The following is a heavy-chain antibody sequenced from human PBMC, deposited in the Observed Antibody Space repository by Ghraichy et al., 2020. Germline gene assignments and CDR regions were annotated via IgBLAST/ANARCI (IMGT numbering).Heavy chain of an antibody. CDR3: ATATRGWFDP. J-gene: IGHJ5*02. CDR1: GFSVSTNY. CDR2: IYSGGKT. V-gene: IGHV3-53*01. Sequence: GGSLRLSCAASGFSVSTNYMSWVRQAPGKGLEWVSVIYSGGKTYYADSVKGRFTISRDNSRNTLYLQMNSLRAEDTAVYYCATATRGWFDPWGQGTLVTVSS. D-gene: IGHD2-2*01.